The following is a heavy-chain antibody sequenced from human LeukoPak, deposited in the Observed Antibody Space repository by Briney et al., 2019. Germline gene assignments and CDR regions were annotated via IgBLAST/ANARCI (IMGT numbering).Heavy chain of an antibody. CDR2: IYYSRST. Sequence: PSETLSLTCTVSGGSISSSSYYWGWIRQPPGKGLEWLGNIYYSRSTYYNPPHESRVTISVDTSKNEFSLKLSSVTAADTAVYYCARPHMGDPHHLEYWGQGTLVTVSA. CDR3: ARPHMGDPHHLEY. V-gene: IGHV4-39*07. CDR1: GGSISSSSYY. J-gene: IGHJ4*02. D-gene: IGHD3-16*01.